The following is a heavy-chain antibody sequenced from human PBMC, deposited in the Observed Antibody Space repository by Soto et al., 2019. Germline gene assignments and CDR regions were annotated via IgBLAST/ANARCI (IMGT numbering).Heavy chain of an antibody. V-gene: IGHV3-53*01. CDR3: ARHSSGWTDFDY. CDR2: IYSGGST. CDR1: GFTVSSNY. J-gene: IGHJ4*02. D-gene: IGHD6-19*01. Sequence: GGSLRLSCAASGFTVSSNYMSRVRQAPGKGLEWVSVIYSGGSTYYADSVKGRFTISRDNSKNTLYLQMNSLRAEDTAVYYCARHSSGWTDFDYWGQGTLVTVSS.